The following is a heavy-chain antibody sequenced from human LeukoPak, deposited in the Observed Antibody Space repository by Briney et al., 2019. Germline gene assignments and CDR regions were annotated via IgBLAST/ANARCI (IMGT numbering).Heavy chain of an antibody. CDR2: ISSSSSAM. V-gene: IGHV3-48*02. Sequence: GGSLRLSCAASGFTFSRFGMNWVRQAPGKGLEWISYISSSSSAMYYADSVKGRFTISRDNAKNSLYLQMSSLRDEDTAVYYCAQKGGTDHWGQGTLVTVSS. CDR3: AQKGGTDH. D-gene: IGHD2-15*01. CDR1: GFTFSRFG. J-gene: IGHJ4*02.